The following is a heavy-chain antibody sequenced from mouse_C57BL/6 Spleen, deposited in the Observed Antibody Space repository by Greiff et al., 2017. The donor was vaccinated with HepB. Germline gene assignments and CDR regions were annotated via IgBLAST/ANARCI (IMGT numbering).Heavy chain of an antibody. D-gene: IGHD1-1*01. CDR2: IYPGDGDT. J-gene: IGHJ1*03. V-gene: IGHV1-82*01. CDR1: GYAFSSSR. Sequence: QVQLQQSGPELVKPGASVKISCKASGYAFSSSRMNWVKQRPGKGLEWIGRIYPGDGDTNYNGKFKGKATLTADKASSTAYMQLSSLTSEDSAVYFCARCEGYYGSIYWYFDVWGTGTTVTVSS. CDR3: ARCEGYYGSIYWYFDV.